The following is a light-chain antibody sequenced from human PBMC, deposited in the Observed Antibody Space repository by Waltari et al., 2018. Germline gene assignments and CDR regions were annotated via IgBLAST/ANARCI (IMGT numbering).Light chain of an antibody. CDR1: SGHSSNV. Sequence: QLVLTQSPSASASLGASVKLTCPLSSGHSSNVIAWHQQQPEKGPLYLMTVNSDGSHSKGDEIPDRFSGSSSGAERYLTISSLQSEDEADYYCQTGGHGTCVFGGGTKLTVL. CDR3: QTGGHGTCV. CDR2: VNSDGSH. J-gene: IGLJ3*02. V-gene: IGLV4-69*01.